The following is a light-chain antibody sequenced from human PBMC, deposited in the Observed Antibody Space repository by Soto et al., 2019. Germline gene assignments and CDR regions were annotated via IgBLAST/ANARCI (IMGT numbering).Light chain of an antibody. V-gene: IGKV1-39*01. CDR1: QNINNY. CDR2: TTS. J-gene: IGKJ3*01. Sequence: DIRMTQSPSSLSASVGDRVTITCRASQNINNYVNWYQQKPGKAPNLLSYTTSTLKSGVPSRFSGGGSGTDLTLTIRSLQPEDVATYYCQQRYSDITFGPGTKVDLK. CDR3: QQRYSDIT.